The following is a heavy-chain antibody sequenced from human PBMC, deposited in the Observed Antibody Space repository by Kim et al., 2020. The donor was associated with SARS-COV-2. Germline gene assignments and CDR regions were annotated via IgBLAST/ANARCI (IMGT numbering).Heavy chain of an antibody. CDR1: GFTFSSYG. V-gene: IGHV3-30*03. CDR3: ATRHIVVVPANTEFDY. J-gene: IGHJ4*01. D-gene: IGHD2-2*01. Sequence: GGSLRLSCAASGFTFSSYGIHWVRQAPGKGLEWVAVISYDGSNKYYADSVKGRFTISRDNSKNTLYLEMNSLRAEDTAVYYCATRHIVVVPANTEFDYWG. CDR2: ISYDGSNK.